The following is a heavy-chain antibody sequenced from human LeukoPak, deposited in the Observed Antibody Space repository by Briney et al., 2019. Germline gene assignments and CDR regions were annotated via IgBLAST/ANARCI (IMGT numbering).Heavy chain of an antibody. Sequence: PGRSLRLSCAASGFTFSSYGMHWVRQAPGKGLEWVAVISYDESNKYYADSVKGRFTISRDNSKNTLYLQMNSLRAEDTAVYYCAKGLPTVTRGALDYWGQGTLVTVSS. J-gene: IGHJ4*02. CDR1: GFTFSSYG. V-gene: IGHV3-30*18. CDR3: AKGLPTVTRGALDY. D-gene: IGHD4-17*01. CDR2: ISYDESNK.